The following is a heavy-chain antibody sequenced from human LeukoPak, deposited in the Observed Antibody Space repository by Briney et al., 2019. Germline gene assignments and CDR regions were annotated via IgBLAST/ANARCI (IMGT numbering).Heavy chain of an antibody. D-gene: IGHD1-26*01. CDR3: ARHVKSGSSGGNFDY. CDR2: ISYSGST. Sequence: SETLSLTCTVSGGSISSSPYYWGWIRQSPGKGLEWIGSISYSGSTFYNPSRKSRLTISVDTSKNQFSLKLSSVTAADTAVYYCARHVKSGSSGGNFDYWGQGTLVTVSS. J-gene: IGHJ4*02. CDR1: GGSISSSPYY. V-gene: IGHV4-39*01.